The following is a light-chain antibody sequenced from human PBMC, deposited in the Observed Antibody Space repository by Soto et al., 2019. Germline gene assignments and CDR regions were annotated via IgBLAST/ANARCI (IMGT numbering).Light chain of an antibody. V-gene: IGKV3-20*01. Sequence: EIVLTQYPGTLSLSPGERGPLSCRASQSVISNYLAWYQQKPGQAPRLLIYSAFSRAPGIPDRFSGSGSGTDFTLTICRLEPEDFTVYYCQDYGIPPWTFGQGPKVEIK. CDR3: QDYGIPPWT. J-gene: IGKJ1*01. CDR2: SAF. CDR1: QSVISNY.